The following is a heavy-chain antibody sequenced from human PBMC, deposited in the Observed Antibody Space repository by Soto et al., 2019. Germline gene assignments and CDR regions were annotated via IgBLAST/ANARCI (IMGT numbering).Heavy chain of an antibody. CDR2: IDWGDDK. D-gene: IGHD2-21*01. J-gene: IGHJ6*02. CDR1: GFSLTTGGMC. V-gene: IGHV2-70*01. Sequence: SGPTLVNPTQTLTLTCNFSGFSLTTGGMCVSWIRQPPGKALEWLALIDWGDDKYYSTSLETRLTISKDTSKNQVVLTMTNMDPADTATYYCARSLLEHYGMDVWGQGTTVTSP. CDR3: ARSLLEHYGMDV.